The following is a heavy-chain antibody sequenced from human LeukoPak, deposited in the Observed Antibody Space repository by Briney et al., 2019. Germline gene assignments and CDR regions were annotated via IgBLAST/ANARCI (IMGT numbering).Heavy chain of an antibody. Sequence: GGSLRLSCAASGFTFSSYDMHWVRQAPGKGLEWVTFIRYDGSNKYYADSVKGRFTISRDNSKNTLYLQMNSLRAEDTAVYYCARKGASQGNWFDPWGQGTLVTVSS. CDR2: IRYDGSNK. V-gene: IGHV3-30*02. CDR1: GFTFSSYD. CDR3: ARKGASQGNWFDP. J-gene: IGHJ5*02.